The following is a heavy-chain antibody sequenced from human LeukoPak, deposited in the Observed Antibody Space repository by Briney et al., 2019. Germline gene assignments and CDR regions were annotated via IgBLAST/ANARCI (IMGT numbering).Heavy chain of an antibody. V-gene: IGHV6-1*01. Sequence: SQTLSLTCAISGVSVSSNSATWNWIRQSPSRGLEWLGRTYYRSKWYYDYAVSVKSRITINPDTSKNHFSLQLNSVTPEDTAVYYCARVISSGWERFDYWGQGTLVTVSS. CDR2: TYYRSKWYY. CDR3: ARVISSGWERFDY. J-gene: IGHJ4*02. D-gene: IGHD6-19*01. CDR1: GVSVSSNSAT.